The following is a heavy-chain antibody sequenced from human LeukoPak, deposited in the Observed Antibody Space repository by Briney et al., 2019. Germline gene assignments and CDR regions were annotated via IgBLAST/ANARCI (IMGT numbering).Heavy chain of an antibody. J-gene: IGHJ4*02. CDR1: GFTFSNYA. V-gene: IGHV3-64*01. Sequence: GGSLRLSCAASGFTFSNYAMHWVRQAPGKGLEYVSTISSNGGSTYYANSVKGRFIISRDNSKNTLYLQMGSLRAEDMAVYYCAREGYCSGGTCLSGSYYFDYWGQGTLVTVSS. CDR3: AREGYCSGGTCLSGSYYFDY. D-gene: IGHD2-15*01. CDR2: ISSNGGST.